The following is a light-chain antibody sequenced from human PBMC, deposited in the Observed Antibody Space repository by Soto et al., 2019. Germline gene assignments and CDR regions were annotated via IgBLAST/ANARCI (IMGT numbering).Light chain of an antibody. V-gene: IGKV1-5*03. Sequence: DIQMTQSTSTLSASVGDRVTITCRASQSISNWLAWYQQKPGKAPKLLIYRASSLESGVPSRFSGSGSGTEFPLTISSLQPNDFATYYCHQYNSYSPRLTFGGGTKGETK. CDR2: RAS. CDR3: HQYNSYSPRLT. J-gene: IGKJ4*01. CDR1: QSISNW.